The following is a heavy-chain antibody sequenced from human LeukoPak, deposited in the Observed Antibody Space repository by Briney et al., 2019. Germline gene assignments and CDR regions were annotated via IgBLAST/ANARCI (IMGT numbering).Heavy chain of an antibody. CDR2: IIPIFGTA. Sequence: SVKVSCKASGGTFSSYAISWVRQAPGQGLEWMGGIIPIFGTANYAQKFQGRVTITADKSTSTAYMELSSLRAEDTAVYYCAREGQQWLVLGNWGQGTLVTVSS. CDR3: AREGQQWLVLGN. V-gene: IGHV1-69*06. CDR1: GGTFSSYA. J-gene: IGHJ4*02. D-gene: IGHD6-19*01.